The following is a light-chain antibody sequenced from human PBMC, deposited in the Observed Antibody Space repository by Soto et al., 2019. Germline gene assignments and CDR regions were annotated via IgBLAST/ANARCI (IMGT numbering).Light chain of an antibody. Sequence: EIVMTQSPATLSVSPGERATLSCRASQSVSSNLAWYQQKPGQAPRLLIYGASTRATGIPARFSGSGSGTEFTLTISRLEPEDFAVYYCHQYGISTFGGGTKVDIK. CDR3: HQYGIST. J-gene: IGKJ4*01. CDR2: GAS. CDR1: QSVSSN. V-gene: IGKV3-15*01.